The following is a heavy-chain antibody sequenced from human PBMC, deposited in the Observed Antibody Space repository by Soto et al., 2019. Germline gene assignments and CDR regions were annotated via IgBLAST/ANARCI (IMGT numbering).Heavy chain of an antibody. J-gene: IGHJ6*02. CDR3: ARGTAVAGFYYGMDV. V-gene: IGHV4-4*02. Sequence: QVQLQESGPGLVKPSGTLSLTCAVSGGSISSSNWWSWVRQPPGKGLEWIGEIYHSGSTNYNPSLKSRVTISVDKSKNQFALKLSAVTAADTAGYYCARGTAVAGFYYGMDVWGQGTTVTVSS. CDR2: IYHSGST. D-gene: IGHD6-19*01. CDR1: GGSISSSNW.